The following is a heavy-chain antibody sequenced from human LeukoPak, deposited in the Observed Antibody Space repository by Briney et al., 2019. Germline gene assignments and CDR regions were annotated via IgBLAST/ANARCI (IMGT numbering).Heavy chain of an antibody. J-gene: IGHJ4*02. CDR1: GFTFSSYW. CDR2: IKQDGSEK. V-gene: IGHV3-7*01. D-gene: IGHD2-15*01. Sequence: KPGGSLRLSCAASGFTFSSYWMSWVRQAPGKGLEWVANIKQDGSEKYYVDSVKGRFTISRDNAKNSLYLQMNSLRAEDTAVYYCARDSSHCSGGSCYSVYWGQGTLVTVSS. CDR3: ARDSSHCSGGSCYSVY.